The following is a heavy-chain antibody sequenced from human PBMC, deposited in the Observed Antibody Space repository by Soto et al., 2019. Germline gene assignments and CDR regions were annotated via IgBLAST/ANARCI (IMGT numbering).Heavy chain of an antibody. CDR1: GGSISSYY. D-gene: IGHD3-10*01. CDR2: IYYSGST. CDR3: AREVTFGELPTTWFDP. V-gene: IGHV4-59*01. J-gene: IGHJ5*02. Sequence: SETLSLTCTVSGGSISSYYWSWIRQPPGKGLEWIGYIYYSGSTNYNPSLKSRVTISVDTSKNQFSLKLSSVTAADTAVYYCAREVTFGELPTTWFDPWGQGTLVTVSP.